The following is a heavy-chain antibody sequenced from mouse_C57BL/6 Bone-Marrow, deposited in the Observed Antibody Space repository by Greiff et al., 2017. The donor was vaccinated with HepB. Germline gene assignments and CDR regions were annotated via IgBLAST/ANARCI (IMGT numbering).Heavy chain of an antibody. Sequence: LVESGAELARPGASVKLSCKASGYTFTSYGISWVKQRTGQGLEWIGEIYPRSGNTYYNEKFKGKATLTADKSSSTAYMELRSLTSEDSAVYFCARPYYGNYWYFDVWGTGTTVTVSS. V-gene: IGHV1-81*01. CDR1: GYTFTSYG. CDR2: IYPRSGNT. D-gene: IGHD2-1*01. CDR3: ARPYYGNYWYFDV. J-gene: IGHJ1*03.